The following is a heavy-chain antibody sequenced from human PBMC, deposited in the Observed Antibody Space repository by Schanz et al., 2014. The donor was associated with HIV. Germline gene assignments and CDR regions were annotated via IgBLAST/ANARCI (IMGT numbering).Heavy chain of an antibody. D-gene: IGHD2-15*01. CDR1: GYRFTDYS. V-gene: IGHV1-46*01. CDR3: SRTHYSVVSSRGFDV. J-gene: IGHJ6*02. Sequence: QVQLVQPGAEVRKPGASVKVSCKASGYRFTDYSIHWVRQAPGQGLEWMGMIKTSGGTTTYAQKFQGRVTMTRDTTAPTVYMELSSLKSEDTAVYYCSRTHYSVVSSRGFDVWGQGTTVTVSS. CDR2: IKTSGGTT.